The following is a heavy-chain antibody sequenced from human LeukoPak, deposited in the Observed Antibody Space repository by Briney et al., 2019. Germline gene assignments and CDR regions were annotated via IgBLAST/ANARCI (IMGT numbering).Heavy chain of an antibody. J-gene: IGHJ4*02. Sequence: PGRSLRLSCAASGFTFSSYAMRWVRQAPGKGLEWVAVISYDGSNKYYADSVKGRFTISRDNSKNTLYLQMNSLRAEDTAVYYCARGLYSSSWQIFYYFDYWGQGTLVTVSS. CDR2: ISYDGSNK. CDR3: ARGLYSSSWQIFYYFDY. V-gene: IGHV3-30*04. D-gene: IGHD6-13*01. CDR1: GFTFSSYA.